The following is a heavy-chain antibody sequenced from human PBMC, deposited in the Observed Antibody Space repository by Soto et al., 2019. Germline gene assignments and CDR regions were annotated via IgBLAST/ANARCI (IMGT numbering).Heavy chain of an antibody. CDR1: GYTFTSYG. D-gene: IGHD6-13*01. J-gene: IGHJ6*02. V-gene: IGHV1-18*01. CDR2: INAYNGNT. CDR3: ARYPPGPSRNYYGMDV. Sequence: GASVQVSCKASGYTFTSYGISWVRQAPGQGLEWMGWINAYNGNTNYAQKFQGQVTISADKSISTAYLQWSSVKASDAAMYYCARYPPGPSRNYYGMDVWGQGTTVTVSS.